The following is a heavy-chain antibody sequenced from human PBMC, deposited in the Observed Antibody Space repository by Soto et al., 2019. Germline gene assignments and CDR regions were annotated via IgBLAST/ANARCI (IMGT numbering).Heavy chain of an antibody. V-gene: IGHV4-59*01. Sequence: SETLSLTCTVSGGSISSNYWSWIRQPPGKGLEWIGYFYNSGSTNYNPSLKSQVTISVDTSKNQFSLKLTSVTAADTAVYYCAIDAPVTTRKRYFDYWGQGTLVT. CDR2: FYNSGST. D-gene: IGHD4-17*01. J-gene: IGHJ4*02. CDR3: AIDAPVTTRKRYFDY. CDR1: GGSISSNY.